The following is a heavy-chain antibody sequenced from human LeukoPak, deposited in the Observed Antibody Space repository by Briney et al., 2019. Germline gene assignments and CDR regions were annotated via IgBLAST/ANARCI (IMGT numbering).Heavy chain of an antibody. CDR3: ARELSQYYGSGNSNWFDP. CDR1: GFTFGSYA. CDR2: IYGGGGT. J-gene: IGHJ5*02. D-gene: IGHD3-10*01. Sequence: PGGSLRLSCAASGFTFGSYAMTWVRQAPGKGLEWVSVIYGGGGTYYADSVRGRFTISRDNSKNTLYLQMNSLRAEDTAVYYCARELSQYYGSGNSNWFDPWGQGTLVIVSS. V-gene: IGHV3-66*01.